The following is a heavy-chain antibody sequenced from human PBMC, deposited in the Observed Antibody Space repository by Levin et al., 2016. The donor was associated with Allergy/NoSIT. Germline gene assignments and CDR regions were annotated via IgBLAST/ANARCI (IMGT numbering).Heavy chain of an antibody. J-gene: IGHJ4*02. Sequence: ASVKVSCKASGYTFTSYGISWVRQAPGQGLEWMGWISAYNGNTNYAQKLQGRVTMTTDTSTSTAYMELRSLRSDDTAVYYCAREREEYYGSGSYYNYFDYWGQGTLVTVSS. CDR3: AREREEYYGSGSYYNYFDY. D-gene: IGHD3-10*01. CDR1: GYTFTSYG. V-gene: IGHV1-18*01. CDR2: ISAYNGNT.